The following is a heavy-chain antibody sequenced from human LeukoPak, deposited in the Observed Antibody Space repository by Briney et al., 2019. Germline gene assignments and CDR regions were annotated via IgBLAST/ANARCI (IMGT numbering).Heavy chain of an antibody. CDR1: GGSLSSSNW. CDR2: IYHSGST. D-gene: IGHD6-13*01. CDR3: ARLRGAAGTSYFDY. J-gene: IGHJ4*02. Sequence: PSETLSLTCAVSGGSLSSSNWWSWVRQPPGKGLEWIGEIYHSGSTNYNPSLKSRVTISVDKSKNQFSLKLSSVTAADTAVYYCARLRGAAGTSYFDYWGQGTLVTVSS. V-gene: IGHV4-4*02.